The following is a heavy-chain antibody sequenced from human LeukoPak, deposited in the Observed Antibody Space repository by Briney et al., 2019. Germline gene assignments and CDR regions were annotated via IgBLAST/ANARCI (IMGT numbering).Heavy chain of an antibody. J-gene: IGHJ4*02. V-gene: IGHV3-21*01. CDR3: ARGRVLPGDFKLNYFDY. D-gene: IGHD4-17*01. CDR2: ISSSSSYI. Sequence: PGGSLRLSCVVSGFTFSSYSVNWVRQSPGKGLEWVSYISSSSSYIHYADSVKGLFTISRDNAKNSLYLQVNSLRAEDTAVYYCARGRVLPGDFKLNYFDYWGQGTLVTVSS. CDR1: GFTFSSYS.